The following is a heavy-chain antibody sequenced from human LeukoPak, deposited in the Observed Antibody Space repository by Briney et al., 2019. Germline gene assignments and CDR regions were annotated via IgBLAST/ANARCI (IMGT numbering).Heavy chain of an antibody. CDR1: GFIFRNYG. CDR2: VSDDEDNK. D-gene: IGHD2/OR15-2a*01. Sequence: GGSLRLSCAASGFIFRNYGMHWARQAPGKGLEWVAFVSDDEDNKYYPDSVRGRFTTSRDNSKNTVYLQLNSLRDEDTAVYFCAKARGKLVNIYFEYWGHGTLVTVSS. V-gene: IGHV3-30*02. J-gene: IGHJ4*01. CDR3: AKARGKLVNIYFEY.